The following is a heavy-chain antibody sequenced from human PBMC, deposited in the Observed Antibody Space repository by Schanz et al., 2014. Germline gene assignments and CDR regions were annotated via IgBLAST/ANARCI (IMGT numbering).Heavy chain of an antibody. D-gene: IGHD3-9*01. CDR2: SRNKGHSYTS. CDR1: GFTFSDHF. Sequence: VQLVESGGGVVRPGRSLRLSCAASGFTFSDHFMDWVRQAPGKGLEWVGHSRNKGHSYTSEYAASVKGRFTISRDESESSLYLQMDSLKTEDTAVYYCARRNFYDKSAAFDYWGQGSLVTGSS. J-gene: IGHJ4*02. V-gene: IGHV3-72*01. CDR3: ARRNFYDKSAAFDY.